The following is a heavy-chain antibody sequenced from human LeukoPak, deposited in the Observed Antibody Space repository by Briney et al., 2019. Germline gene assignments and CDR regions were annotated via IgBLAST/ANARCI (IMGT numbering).Heavy chain of an antibody. D-gene: IGHD2-21*02. CDR3: AKSVTADYSYYMDV. CDR2: TTGSGGTT. CDR1: GFTFSGHG. V-gene: IGHV3-23*01. J-gene: IGHJ6*03. Sequence: GGSLRLSCAASGFTFSGHGMSWVRQAPGKGLEWISGTTGSGGTTYYARSLRGRFTTSRDNSKNMFYLQMKSLRVEDTAVYYCAKSVTADYSYYMDVWGKGATVTVSS.